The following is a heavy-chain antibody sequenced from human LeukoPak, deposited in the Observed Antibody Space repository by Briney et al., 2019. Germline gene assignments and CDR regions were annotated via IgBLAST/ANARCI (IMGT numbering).Heavy chain of an antibody. CDR3: ARGLIAVAGTGDY. J-gene: IGHJ4*02. Sequence: GGSLRLSCAVSGFPFSTFWMSWVRQAPGKGLEWVANINQDGSEKYYVDSVRGRFAISRDNAKNSLYLQMLSLRAEDTAFYYCARGLIAVAGTGDYWGQGTLVTVSS. CDR1: GFPFSTFW. V-gene: IGHV3-7*03. CDR2: INQDGSEK. D-gene: IGHD6-19*01.